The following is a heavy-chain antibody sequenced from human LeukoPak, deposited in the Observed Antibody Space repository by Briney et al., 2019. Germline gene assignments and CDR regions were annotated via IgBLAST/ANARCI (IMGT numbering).Heavy chain of an antibody. V-gene: IGHV5-51*01. CDR2: IYPGDSDT. J-gene: IGHJ6*02. Sequence: GESLKIFCKGSGYSFTSYWIGWVRQMPGKGLEWMGIIYPGDSDTRYSPSFQGQVTISADKSISTAYLQWSSLKASDTAMYYCARLAAGTDYYYGMDVWGQGTTVTVSS. D-gene: IGHD6-13*01. CDR1: GYSFTSYW. CDR3: ARLAAGTDYYYGMDV.